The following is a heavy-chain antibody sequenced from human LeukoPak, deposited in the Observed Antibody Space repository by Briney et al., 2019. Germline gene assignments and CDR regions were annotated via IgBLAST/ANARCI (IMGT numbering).Heavy chain of an antibody. J-gene: IGHJ4*02. Sequence: SVKVSCKASGGTFSSYAISWVRQAPGQGLEWMGGIIPIFGTANYAQKFQGRVTITTDESTSTAYMELSSLRSEDTAVYYCARAPLLWFGEPDYWGQGTLVTVSS. V-gene: IGHV1-69*05. CDR1: GGTFSSYA. CDR2: IIPIFGTA. CDR3: ARAPLLWFGEPDY. D-gene: IGHD3-10*01.